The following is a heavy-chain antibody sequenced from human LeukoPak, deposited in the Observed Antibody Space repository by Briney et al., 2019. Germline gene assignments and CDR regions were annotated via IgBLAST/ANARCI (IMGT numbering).Heavy chain of an antibody. V-gene: IGHV3-7*01. CDR2: IKYDGSEK. CDR3: ARDGSEEWPIGY. Sequence: GGSLRLSCAASGFTFSSKWMSWVRQAPWKGLEWVANIKYDGSEKYYVDSVKGRFTISRDNAKNSLYLQMNSLRAEDTAVYYCARDGSEEWPIGYWGQGTLVTVSS. D-gene: IGHD3-10*01. CDR1: GFTFSSKW. J-gene: IGHJ4*02.